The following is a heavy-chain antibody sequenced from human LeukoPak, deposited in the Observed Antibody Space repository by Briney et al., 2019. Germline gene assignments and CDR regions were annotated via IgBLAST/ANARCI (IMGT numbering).Heavy chain of an antibody. J-gene: IGHJ1*01. CDR3: ARDLGAAYAPFQH. CDR1: GYTFPSYY. D-gene: IGHD3-16*01. CDR2: INPSGGST. Sequence: ASVNVSCKASGYTFPSYYMHWVRQAPGQGLEWMGIINPSGGSTSYAQKFQGRVTMTRDTSTSTVYMELSSLRSEDTAVYYCARDLGAAYAPFQHWGQGTLVTVSS. V-gene: IGHV1-46*01.